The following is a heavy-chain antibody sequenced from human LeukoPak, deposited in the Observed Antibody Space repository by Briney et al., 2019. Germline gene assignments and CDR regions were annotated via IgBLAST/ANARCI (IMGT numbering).Heavy chain of an antibody. Sequence: SETLSLTCTVSGGSISYYYWSWIRQSPGKGLEWIGYIYYSGTTNYNPSLKGRLTISVDPSKNQFSLQLRSVPAADTAVYYCAREDPQTTVPEGMDVWGQGTTVTVSS. CDR3: AREDPQTTVPEGMDV. J-gene: IGHJ6*02. V-gene: IGHV4-59*01. D-gene: IGHD4-17*01. CDR1: GGSISYYY. CDR2: IYYSGTT.